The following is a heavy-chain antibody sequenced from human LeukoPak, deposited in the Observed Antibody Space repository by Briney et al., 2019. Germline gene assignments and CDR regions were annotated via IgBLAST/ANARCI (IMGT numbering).Heavy chain of an antibody. CDR3: ARSDLGSYPPPGAFDI. CDR1: GFTVSSNY. CDR2: IYSGGST. D-gene: IGHD3-16*02. J-gene: IGHJ3*02. V-gene: IGHV3-53*01. Sequence: AGGSLRLSCAASGFTVSSNYMSWVRQAPGKGLEWVSVIYSGGSTYYADSVKGRFTISRDNSKNTLYLQMNSLRAEDTAVYYCARSDLGSYPPPGAFDIWGQGTMVTVSS.